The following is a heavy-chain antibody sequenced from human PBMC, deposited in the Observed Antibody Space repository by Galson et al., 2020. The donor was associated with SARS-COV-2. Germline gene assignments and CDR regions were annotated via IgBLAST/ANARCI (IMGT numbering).Heavy chain of an antibody. CDR3: ARDQYDYVWGSYRFFDI. J-gene: IGHJ3*02. CDR2: ISSSSSYI. CDR1: GFTFSSYS. Sequence: GGSLRLSCAASGFTFSSYSMNWVRQAPGKGLEWVSSISSSSSYIYYADSVKGRFTISRDNAKNSLYLQMNSLRAEDTAVYYCARDQYDYVWGSYRFFDIWGQVTMVTVSS. D-gene: IGHD3-16*02. V-gene: IGHV3-21*01.